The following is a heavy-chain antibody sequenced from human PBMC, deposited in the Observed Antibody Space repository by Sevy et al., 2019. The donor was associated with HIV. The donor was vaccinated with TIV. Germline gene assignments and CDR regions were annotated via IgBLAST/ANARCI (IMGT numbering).Heavy chain of an antibody. CDR3: ARDRNRYYYGSRWFDP. CDR1: GGSISSGGYY. V-gene: IGHV4-31*03. D-gene: IGHD3-10*01. J-gene: IGHJ5*02. Sequence: SETLSLTCTVSGGSISSGGYYWSWIRQHPGKGLEWIGYIYYSGSTYYNPSLKSRVTISVDTSKNQFSLKLSSVTAADTAVYYCARDRNRYYYGSRWFDPWGQGTLVTVSS. CDR2: IYYSGST.